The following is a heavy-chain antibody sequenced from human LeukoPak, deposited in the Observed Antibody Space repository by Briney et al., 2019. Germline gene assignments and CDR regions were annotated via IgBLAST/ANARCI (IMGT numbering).Heavy chain of an antibody. J-gene: IGHJ5*02. CDR2: INSDGSST. CDR1: GFAFSTYW. V-gene: IGHV3-74*01. Sequence: PGGSLRLSCAASGFAFSTYWMHWVRQAPGKGLVWVSHINSDGSSTTYADSVKGRFTISRDNAKNTLYPQMNSLRAEDTAVYYCARSRQRYYFGSGGSWFDPWGQGTLVTVSS. CDR3: ARSRQRYYFGSGGSWFDP. D-gene: IGHD3-10*01.